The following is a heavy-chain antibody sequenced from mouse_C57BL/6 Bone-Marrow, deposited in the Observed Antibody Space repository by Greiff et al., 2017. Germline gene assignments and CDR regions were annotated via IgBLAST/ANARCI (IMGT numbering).Heavy chain of an antibody. V-gene: IGHV1-82*01. Sequence: QVQLQQSGPELVKPGASVKISCKASGYAFSSSWMNWVKQRPGKGLEWIGRIYPGDGDTNYNGKFKGKATLTADKSSSTAYMQLSSLTSEDSAVYFCARLAAMDYWGQGTSVTVSS. CDR1: GYAFSSSW. CDR2: IYPGDGDT. J-gene: IGHJ4*01. CDR3: ARLAAMDY.